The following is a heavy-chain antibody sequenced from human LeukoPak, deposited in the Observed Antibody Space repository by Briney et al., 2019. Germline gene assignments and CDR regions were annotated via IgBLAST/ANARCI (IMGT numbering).Heavy chain of an antibody. CDR3: ARVGYDYGDSPDY. CDR2: MNPNSGNT. D-gene: IGHD4-17*01. J-gene: IGHJ4*02. Sequence: ASVKVSCKASGYTFTSYDINWVRQATGQGLEWMGLMNPNSGNTGYAQKFQGRVTMTRNTSISTAYMELSSLRSEDTAVYYCARVGYDYGDSPDYWGQGTLVTVSS. V-gene: IGHV1-8*01. CDR1: GYTFTSYD.